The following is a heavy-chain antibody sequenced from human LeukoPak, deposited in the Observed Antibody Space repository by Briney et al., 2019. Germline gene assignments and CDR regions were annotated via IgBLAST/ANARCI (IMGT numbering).Heavy chain of an antibody. D-gene: IGHD3-10*01. CDR3: AKDTMDRGDEYYFDY. Sequence: GRSLRLSCAASGFTFSSYGMHWVRQAPGKGLEWVAVISYDGSNKYYADSVKGRFTISRDNSKNTLYLQMSSLRAEDTAVYYCAKDTMDRGDEYYFDYWGQGTLVTVSS. CDR1: GFTFSSYG. V-gene: IGHV3-30*18. CDR2: ISYDGSNK. J-gene: IGHJ4*02.